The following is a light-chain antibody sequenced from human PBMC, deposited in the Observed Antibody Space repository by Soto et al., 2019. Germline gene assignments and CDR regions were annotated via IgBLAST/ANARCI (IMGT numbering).Light chain of an antibody. CDR1: GSNIGSAP. V-gene: IGLV1-44*01. J-gene: IGLJ3*02. CDR3: AAWDDSLKGVV. CDR2: NTN. Sequence: QAVVTQPPSASGTPGQRVTISCSGIGSNIGSAPVNWYQQLPRTAPKLLMFNTNQRPSGVPDRFSGSQSCTSASLAISGLQAEDEATYDCAAWDDSLKGVVFVGGTKVTVL.